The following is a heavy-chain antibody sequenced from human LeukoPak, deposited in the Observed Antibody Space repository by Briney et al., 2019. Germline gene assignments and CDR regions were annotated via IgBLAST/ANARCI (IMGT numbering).Heavy chain of an antibody. CDR2: IYSGGST. CDR3: AGNYGDYVGWFDP. CDR1: GFTVSSNY. D-gene: IGHD4-17*01. V-gene: IGHV3-53*01. J-gene: IGHJ5*02. Sequence: PGGSLRLSCAASGFTVSSNYMSWVRQAPGKGLEWVSVIYSGGSTYYADSVKGRFTISRDNSKNTLYLQMNSLRAEDTVVYYCAGNYGDYVGWFDPWGQGTLVTVSS.